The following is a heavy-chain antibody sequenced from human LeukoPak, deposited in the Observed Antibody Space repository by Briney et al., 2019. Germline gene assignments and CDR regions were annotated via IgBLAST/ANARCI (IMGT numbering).Heavy chain of an antibody. CDR2: IIPILGIA. CDR3: ARWDYGDYFFDY. Sequence: SVKVSCRASGGTFSSYAISWVRQAPGQGLEWMGRIIPILGIANYAQKFQGRVTITADKSTSTAYMELSSLRSEDTAVYYCARWDYGDYFFDYWGQGTLVTVSS. D-gene: IGHD4-17*01. V-gene: IGHV1-69*04. CDR1: GGTFSSYA. J-gene: IGHJ4*02.